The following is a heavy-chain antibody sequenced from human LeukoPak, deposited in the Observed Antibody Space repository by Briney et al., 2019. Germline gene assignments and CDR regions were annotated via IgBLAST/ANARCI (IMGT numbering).Heavy chain of an antibody. V-gene: IGHV4-34*01. Sequence: PSETLSLTCAVYGGSFSGYYWSWIRQPPGKGLEWMGEINHSGSTNYNPSLKSRVTISVDTSKTQSSLKLSSVTAADTAVYYFARGNYYESSGYYSPLWYWGQGTLFTVSS. D-gene: IGHD3-22*01. CDR2: INHSGST. CDR1: GGSFSGYY. CDR3: ARGNYYESSGYYSPLWY. J-gene: IGHJ4*02.